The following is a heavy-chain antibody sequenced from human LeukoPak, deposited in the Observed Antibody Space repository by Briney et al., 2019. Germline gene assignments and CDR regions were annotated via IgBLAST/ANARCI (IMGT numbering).Heavy chain of an antibody. CDR1: GDSISSGDYY. CDR2: IYYSGST. J-gene: IGHJ5*02. Sequence: PSETLSLTCTVSGDSISSGDYYWSWIRQPPGKGLEWIGYIYYSGSTYYNPSLKSRVTISVDTSKNQFSLKLSSVTAADTAVYYCARVGYSGSGGYNWFDPWGQGTLVTVSS. D-gene: IGHD5-12*01. CDR3: ARVGYSGSGGYNWFDP. V-gene: IGHV4-30-4*01.